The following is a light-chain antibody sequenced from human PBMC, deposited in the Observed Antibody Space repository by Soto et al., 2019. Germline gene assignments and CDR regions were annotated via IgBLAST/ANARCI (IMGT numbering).Light chain of an antibody. CDR3: LQHNSYPLT. CDR1: QGIRNT. CDR2: LAS. J-gene: IGKJ3*01. Sequence: DVQMTQSPSSLSASVGDRVTITCRASQGIRNTLGWYQQRPGKAPKRLIYLASSLQSVVPPRFSRSGSWTEFTLTISSLQPEDFATYYCLQHNSYPLTFGPGTKVDI. V-gene: IGKV1-17*01.